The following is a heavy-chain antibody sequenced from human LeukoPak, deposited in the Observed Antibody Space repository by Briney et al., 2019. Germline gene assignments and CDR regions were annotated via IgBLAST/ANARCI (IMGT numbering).Heavy chain of an antibody. D-gene: IGHD3-22*01. V-gene: IGHV4-59*08. J-gene: IGHJ3*02. CDR3: ARGPYSYDSSGAFDI. Sequence: SETLSLTCSVSGGSISSYYWSWIRQPPGKGLEWIGYIYYSGSTNYNPSLKSRVTVSVDTSKNQFSLKLSSVTAADTAVYFCARGPYSYDSSGAFDIWGQGTMVTVSS. CDR2: IYYSGST. CDR1: GGSISSYY.